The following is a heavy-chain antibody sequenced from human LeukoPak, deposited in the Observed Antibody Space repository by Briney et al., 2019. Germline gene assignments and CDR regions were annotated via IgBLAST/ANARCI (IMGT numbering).Heavy chain of an antibody. CDR2: ISAYNGNT. Sequence: ASVKVSCKASGGTFSSYGISWVRQAPGQGLEWMGWISAYNGNTNYAQKLQGRVTMTTDTSTSTAYMELRSLRSDDTAVYYCARDRRPMGGSYHTFDYWGQGTLVTVSS. V-gene: IGHV1-18*01. CDR1: GGTFSSYG. CDR3: ARDRRPMGGSYHTFDY. J-gene: IGHJ4*02. D-gene: IGHD1-26*01.